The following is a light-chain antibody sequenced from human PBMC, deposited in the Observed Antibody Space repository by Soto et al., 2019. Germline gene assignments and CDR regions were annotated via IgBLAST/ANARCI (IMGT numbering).Light chain of an antibody. CDR1: QSISTY. CDR2: AAS. V-gene: IGKV1-39*01. CDR3: QHGYSTPLT. Sequence: DIQMTQSPSSLSASVGDRVTITCRAGQSISTYLHWYQQKPGKAPNLLIYAASTLQSGVPSRFSGSGSGTDFTLTISILQPEDFATYFCQHGYSTPLTFGGGTKVDIK. J-gene: IGKJ4*01.